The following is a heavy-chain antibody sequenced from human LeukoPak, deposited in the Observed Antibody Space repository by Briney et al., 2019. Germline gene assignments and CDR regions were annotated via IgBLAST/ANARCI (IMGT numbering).Heavy chain of an antibody. V-gene: IGHV4-30-4*08. CDR2: IRDGGNS. CDR1: GGSISGNYY. D-gene: IGHD6-13*01. Sequence: SETLSHTCTVSGGSISGNYYWSWIRQHPGEGLEWIGYIRDGGNSDYNSSLKSRVLISVDTSKNQFSLKLSSVTAADTAVYYCARRQQLVRGTGWYFDLRGRGTLVTVSS. CDR3: ARRQQLVRGTGWYFDL. J-gene: IGHJ2*01.